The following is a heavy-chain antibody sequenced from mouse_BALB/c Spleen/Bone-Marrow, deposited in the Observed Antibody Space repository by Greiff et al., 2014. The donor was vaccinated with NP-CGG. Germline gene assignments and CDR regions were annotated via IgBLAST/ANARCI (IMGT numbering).Heavy chain of an antibody. D-gene: IGHD1-1*01. CDR3: ARSFYGRSMDY. J-gene: IGHJ4*01. CDR1: GHTFTSYY. Sequence: VQLQQSGPELVKPGASVRISCKASGHTFTSYYIHWLKQRPGQGLEWIGWIYPGNVNTKYNEKFKGKATLTADKSSGTAYMQLSSLTSEDSAVYFCARSFYGRSMDYWGQGTSVTVSS. V-gene: IGHV1S56*01. CDR2: IYPGNVNT.